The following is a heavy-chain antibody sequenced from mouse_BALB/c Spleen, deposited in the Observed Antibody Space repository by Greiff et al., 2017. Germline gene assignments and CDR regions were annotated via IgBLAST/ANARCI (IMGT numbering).Heavy chain of an antibody. V-gene: IGHV5-9-4*01. J-gene: IGHJ3*01. CDR3: ARDDYGKGWFAY. CDR1: GFTFSSYA. Sequence: DVKLVESGGGLVKPGGSLKLSCAASGFTFSSYAMSWVRQSPEKRLEWVAEISSGGSYTYYPDTVTGRFTISRDNAKNTLYLEMSSLRSEDTAMYYCARDDYGKGWFAYWGQGTLVTVSA. CDR2: ISSGGSYT. D-gene: IGHD2-1*01.